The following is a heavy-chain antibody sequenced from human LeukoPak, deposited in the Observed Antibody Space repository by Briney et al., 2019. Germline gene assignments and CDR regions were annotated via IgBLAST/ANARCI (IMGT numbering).Heavy chain of an antibody. Sequence: SETLSLTCTVSGYSISSGYYWGWIRQPPGKGLEWIGSMYHSGSSYYNPSLKSRVIFSADTSKNQFSLKLSSVTAADTAVYYCARDGPRITMVRGVMAASMDVWGKGTTVTVSS. CDR3: ARDGPRITMVRGVMAASMDV. CDR2: MYHSGSS. CDR1: GYSISSGYY. J-gene: IGHJ6*03. V-gene: IGHV4-38-2*02. D-gene: IGHD3-10*01.